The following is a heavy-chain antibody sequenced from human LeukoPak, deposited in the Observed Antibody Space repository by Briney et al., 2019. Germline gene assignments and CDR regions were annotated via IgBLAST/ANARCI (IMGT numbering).Heavy chain of an antibody. Sequence: ASVKVSCKASGYTFTSYYMHWVRQAPGQGLEWMGIINPSGGSTSYAQKFQGRVTMTRDTSTSTVYMELSSLRSEDTAVYYCARDTGRTAVTTRHFDYWGQGTLVTVSS. V-gene: IGHV1-46*01. CDR2: INPSGGST. CDR1: GYTFTSYY. D-gene: IGHD4-17*01. CDR3: ARDTGRTAVTTRHFDY. J-gene: IGHJ4*02.